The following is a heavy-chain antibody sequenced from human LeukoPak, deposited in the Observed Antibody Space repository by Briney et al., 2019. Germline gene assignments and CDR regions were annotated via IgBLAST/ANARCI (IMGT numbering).Heavy chain of an antibody. CDR1: AYTFSTYW. J-gene: IGHJ4*02. CDR2: ISDSGGTI. D-gene: IGHD5-18*01. Sequence: GGSLRLSCAASAYTFSTYWMHWVRQAPGKGLEWVSYISDSGGTIYYADSVKGRFTISRDNAKNSLYLQMNSLRDEDTAVYYCARDGGSGYSFGPNFDYWGQGILVTVSS. CDR3: ARDGGSGYSFGPNFDY. V-gene: IGHV3-48*02.